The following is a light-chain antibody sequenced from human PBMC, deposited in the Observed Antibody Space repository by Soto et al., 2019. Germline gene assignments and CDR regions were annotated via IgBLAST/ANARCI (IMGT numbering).Light chain of an antibody. V-gene: IGKV3-20*01. CDR3: QQYGSSPTWT. J-gene: IGKJ1*01. CDR2: GAS. CDR1: QSVSSN. Sequence: EIVMTQSPATLSVSQGERATLSCRASQSVSSNLAWYQQKPGQAPRLLIYGASSRATGIPDRFSGSGSGTDFTLTISRLEPEDFAVYYCQQYGSSPTWTFGQGTKVDIK.